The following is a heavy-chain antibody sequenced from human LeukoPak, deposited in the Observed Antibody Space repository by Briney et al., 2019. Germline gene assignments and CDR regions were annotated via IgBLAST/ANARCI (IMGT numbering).Heavy chain of an antibody. CDR1: RFTFSSYA. CDR3: AKDTRWAYGYFDY. Sequence: GGSLRLSCAASRFTFSSYAMSWVRQPPGKGLEWVSAISGSGGSTYYADSVKGRFTISRDNSKNTLYLQMNSLRAGYTAVYYCAKDTRWAYGYFDYWGQGTLVTVSS. J-gene: IGHJ4*02. D-gene: IGHD4-17*01. V-gene: IGHV3-23*01. CDR2: ISGSGGST.